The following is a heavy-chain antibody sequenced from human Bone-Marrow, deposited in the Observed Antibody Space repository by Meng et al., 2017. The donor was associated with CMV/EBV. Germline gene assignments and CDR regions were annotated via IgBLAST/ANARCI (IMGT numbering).Heavy chain of an antibody. J-gene: IGHJ4*02. CDR3: ASYDSSGLHFDY. D-gene: IGHD3-22*01. CDR2: MNQDGSQK. Sequence: GESLKISCAASGFTFSSYAMHWVRQAPGKGLEWVANMNQDGSQKNYVDSVKGRFTISRDNAKNSLFLQMNSLRAEDTAVYYCASYDSSGLHFDYWGQGTLVTVSS. V-gene: IGHV3-7*03. CDR1: GFTFSSYA.